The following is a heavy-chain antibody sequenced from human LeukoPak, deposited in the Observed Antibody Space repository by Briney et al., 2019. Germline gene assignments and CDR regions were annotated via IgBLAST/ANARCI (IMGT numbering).Heavy chain of an antibody. J-gene: IGHJ4*02. V-gene: IGHV3-21*01. CDR2: ITTGSTYI. CDR1: GFTFSSYW. CDR3: ARHRTASDY. D-gene: IGHD3-16*02. Sequence: PGGSLRLSCAASGFTFSSYWMSWVRQAPGKGLEWVSCITTGSTYIYYADSVKGRFTISRDNAKNSLYLQMTSLRAEDTAVYYCARHRTASDYWGQGTLVTVSS.